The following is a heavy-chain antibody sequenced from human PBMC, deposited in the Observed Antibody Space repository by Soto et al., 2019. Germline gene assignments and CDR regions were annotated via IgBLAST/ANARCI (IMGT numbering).Heavy chain of an antibody. CDR2: ISSNGGST. D-gene: IGHD3-22*01. Sequence: SLRLSCAASGFTFSSYAMHWVRQAPGKGLEYVSAISSNGGSTYYANSVKGRFAISRDNSKNTLYLQMGSLRAEDTAVYYCARGDYYDTSGPFSDAFDIWGQGTMVTVSS. J-gene: IGHJ3*02. V-gene: IGHV3-64*01. CDR3: ARGDYYDTSGPFSDAFDI. CDR1: GFTFSSYA.